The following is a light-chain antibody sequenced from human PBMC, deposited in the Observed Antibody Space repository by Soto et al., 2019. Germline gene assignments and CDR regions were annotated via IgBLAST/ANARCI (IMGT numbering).Light chain of an antibody. CDR2: GAS. Sequence: EIVMTQSPATLSVSPGERATLSCRASQSVSGNLAWYQQKPGQAPRLLLYGASTRATGIPARFSGSGSGKEFTLTISSLQSEDFAVYYCQQYNNWPPWTFGQGTKLEIK. V-gene: IGKV3-15*01. J-gene: IGKJ2*02. CDR1: QSVSGN. CDR3: QQYNNWPPWT.